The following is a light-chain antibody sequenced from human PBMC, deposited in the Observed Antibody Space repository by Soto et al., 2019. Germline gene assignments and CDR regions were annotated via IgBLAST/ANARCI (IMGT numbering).Light chain of an antibody. J-gene: IGKJ3*01. V-gene: IGKV3-11*01. CDR1: QSVSSY. CDR2: DAT. Sequence: IVLTQSPATLSLSPGERATLSCRAGQSVSSYLAWYQQKPGQAPRLLIYDATNRATGIPARFSGSGSGTNFNLTISSLEPEDFGFYYCQQRSNWPPWTFGQGPKAHIK. CDR3: QQRSNWPPWT.